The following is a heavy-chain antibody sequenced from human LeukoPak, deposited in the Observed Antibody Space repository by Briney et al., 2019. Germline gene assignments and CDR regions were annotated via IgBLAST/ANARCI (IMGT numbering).Heavy chain of an antibody. Sequence: PSETLPLTCTVSGGSISSYYWSWIRQPAGKGLEWIGRIYTSGSTNYNPSLKSRVTISVDKSKNQFSLKLGSVTAADTAVYYCARGGYSYGLRFDYWGQGTLVTVSS. V-gene: IGHV4-4*07. J-gene: IGHJ4*02. D-gene: IGHD5-18*01. CDR3: ARGGYSYGLRFDY. CDR2: IYTSGST. CDR1: GGSISSYY.